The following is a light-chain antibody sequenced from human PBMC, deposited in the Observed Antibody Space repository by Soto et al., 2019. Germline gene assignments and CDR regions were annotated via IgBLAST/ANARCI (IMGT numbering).Light chain of an antibody. CDR2: GAS. Sequence: EIVMTQSPATLSVSPGERATLSCRASQSVSSNLAWYQQKPGHAPRLLIYGASTRATGIPARFSGSGSGTEFTLTISSLQSEDFAVYYCQQYNNWPLTLTFGGGTKVEIK. V-gene: IGKV3-15*01. J-gene: IGKJ4*01. CDR3: QQYNNWPLTLT. CDR1: QSVSSN.